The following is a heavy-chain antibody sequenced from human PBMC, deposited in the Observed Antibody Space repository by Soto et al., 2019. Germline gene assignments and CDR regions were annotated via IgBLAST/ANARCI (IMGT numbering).Heavy chain of an antibody. CDR2: ISASNGNT. Sequence: ASVKVSCKASGYTFTTYGIAWVRQAPGQGLEWMGWISASNGNTNYAQKLQGRVTMTTDTSTNTAYMELRSLRSDDTAVYYCARNSSDLNGWLDPWGQGTLVTVSS. CDR3: ARNSSDLNGWLDP. V-gene: IGHV1-18*01. D-gene: IGHD3-22*01. CDR1: GYTFTTYG. J-gene: IGHJ5*02.